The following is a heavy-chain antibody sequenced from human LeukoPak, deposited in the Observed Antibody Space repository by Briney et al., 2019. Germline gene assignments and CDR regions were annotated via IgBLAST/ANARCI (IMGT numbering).Heavy chain of an antibody. CDR2: ISPTGYTI. V-gene: IGHV3-48*03. CDR1: TFSFSNYE. Sequence: PGGSLRLSCAASTFSFSNYEMNWVRQAPGQGLEWVSYISPTGYTIYYADSVKGRFTISRDSAKNSLYLQMSSLRAEDTAVYYCAGVGYHGSGSFDYWGQGTLVTVSS. J-gene: IGHJ4*02. D-gene: IGHD3-10*01. CDR3: AGVGYHGSGSFDY.